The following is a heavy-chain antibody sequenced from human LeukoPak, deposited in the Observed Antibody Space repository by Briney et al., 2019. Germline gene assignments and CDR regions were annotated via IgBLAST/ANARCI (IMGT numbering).Heavy chain of an antibody. CDR2: FHDSGSA. J-gene: IGHJ5*02. D-gene: IGHD2-15*01. Sequence: PSETLSLTCTVSGDSISSYFWSWVRQPPGKGLEWIGYFHDSGSANYNSSLKSRITMSVDTSKNQFSLKLRSVTAADTAVYYCARDSHSVDTATPRGFDPWGQGTLVTVSS. V-gene: IGHV4-59*01. CDR3: ARDSHSVDTATPRGFDP. CDR1: GDSISSYF.